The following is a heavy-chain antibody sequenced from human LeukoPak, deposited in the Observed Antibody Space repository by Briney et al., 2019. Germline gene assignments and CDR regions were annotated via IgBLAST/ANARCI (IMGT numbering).Heavy chain of an antibody. D-gene: IGHD3-22*01. CDR1: GGSISSYY. V-gene: IGHV4-4*09. Sequence: SETLSLTCTVSGGSISSYYWSWIRQPPGKGLEWIGYIYTSGSTNYNPSLKSRVTIPVDTSKNQFSLKLSSVTAADTAVYYCARRTNYYDWAFDYWGQGTLVTVSS. CDR3: ARRTNYYDWAFDY. J-gene: IGHJ4*02. CDR2: IYTSGST.